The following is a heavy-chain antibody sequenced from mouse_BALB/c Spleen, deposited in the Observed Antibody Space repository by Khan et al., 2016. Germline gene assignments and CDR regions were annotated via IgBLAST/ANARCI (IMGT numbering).Heavy chain of an antibody. Sequence: EVKLLESGGGLVHPGGSLKLSCAASGFDFSRYWMSWVRQAPGKGLEWIGEINPDSYTINYTPSLKDKFIISRYNAKNTLYLQMSKVRSEDTALYYCARAGYYGYLAYWGQGTLVTVSA. CDR1: GFDFSRYW. V-gene: IGHV4-1*02. D-gene: IGHD1-1*01. CDR3: ARAGYYGYLAY. CDR2: INPDSYTI. J-gene: IGHJ3*01.